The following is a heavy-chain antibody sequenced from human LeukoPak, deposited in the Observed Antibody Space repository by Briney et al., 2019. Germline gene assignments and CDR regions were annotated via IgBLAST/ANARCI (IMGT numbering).Heavy chain of an antibody. CDR2: ISYDGSNK. CDR1: GFTFSSYA. D-gene: IGHD3-10*01. J-gene: IGHJ4*02. V-gene: IGHV3-30-3*01. Sequence: GGSLRLSCAASGFTFSSYAMHWVRQAPGKGLEWVAVISYDGSNKYYADSVKGRFTISRDNAKNTLYLQMNSLRAEDTAVYYCASFRWFGELFFDYWGQGTLDTVSS. CDR3: ASFRWFGELFFDY.